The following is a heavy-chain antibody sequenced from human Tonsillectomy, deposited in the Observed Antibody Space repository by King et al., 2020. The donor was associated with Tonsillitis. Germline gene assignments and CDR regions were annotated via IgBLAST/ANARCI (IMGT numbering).Heavy chain of an antibody. CDR1: GIAFNTYP. J-gene: IGHJ4*02. Sequence: VQLVESGGGLVQPGGSLRLSCVASGIAFNTYPMNWVRQAPGKGLEWISYISSSGEVISYADSVKGRFTISRDNAKDSVYLQMNSLRVEDTAVYYCASRVDYWGQGALVTVSS. V-gene: IGHV3-48*01. CDR3: ASRVDY. CDR2: ISSSGEVI.